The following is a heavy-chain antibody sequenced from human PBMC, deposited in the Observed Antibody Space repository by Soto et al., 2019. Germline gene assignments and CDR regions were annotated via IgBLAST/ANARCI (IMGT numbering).Heavy chain of an antibody. J-gene: IGHJ4*02. CDR2: INHSGST. CDR1: GGSFSGYY. Sequence: SETLSLTCAVYGGSFSGYYWSWIRQPPGKGLEWIGEINHSGSTNYNPSLKSRVTISLDKSENQFSLKVTSLTAADTAVYYCASRDPGTSVDYWGQGTLVTVSS. D-gene: IGHD1-7*01. CDR3: ASRDPGTSVDY. V-gene: IGHV4-34*01.